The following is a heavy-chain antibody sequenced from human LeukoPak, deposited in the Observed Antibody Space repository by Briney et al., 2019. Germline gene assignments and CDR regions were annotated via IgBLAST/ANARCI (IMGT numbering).Heavy chain of an antibody. CDR3: ARPARSGIYYPDAFES. CDR2: ISSSGTAT. CDR1: GFTFDDYY. Sequence: PGGSLRLSCTASGFTFDDYYITWIRQAPGKGLDWVAYISSSGTATYYADSVKGRFTISRDNAKNSLYLQMDSLKAEDTAMYYCARPARSGIYYPDAFESWGQGTMVTVSS. J-gene: IGHJ3*02. V-gene: IGHV3-11*04. D-gene: IGHD3-10*01.